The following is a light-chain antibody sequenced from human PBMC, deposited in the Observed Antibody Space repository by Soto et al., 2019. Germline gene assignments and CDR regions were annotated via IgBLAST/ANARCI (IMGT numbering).Light chain of an antibody. CDR1: QSVLYSSNNKNY. CDR3: QQYFSSPFT. V-gene: IGKV4-1*01. Sequence: IVMTQSPDSLAVSLGERATINCKSSQSVLYSSNNKNYLAWYQQKPGQPPKLLIYWASTRESGVPDRFSGSGSGTDFTLTISSLQAEDVAVYYCQQYFSSPFTFGPGTKVAIK. J-gene: IGKJ3*01. CDR2: WAS.